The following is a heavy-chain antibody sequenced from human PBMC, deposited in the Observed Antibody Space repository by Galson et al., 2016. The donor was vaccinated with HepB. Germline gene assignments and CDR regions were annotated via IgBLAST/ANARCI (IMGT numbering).Heavy chain of an antibody. J-gene: IGHJ1*01. CDR3: ARDRPGIAALFAS. D-gene: IGHD6-6*01. V-gene: IGHV1-69*13. CDR2: ITPIFGAA. CDR1: GGSFSTYT. Sequence: SVKVSCKASGGSFSTYTTSWLRQAPGQGPEWMGGITPIFGAANYAQKFQGRVTMTADESTSTAYMELTSLSSEDTAVYYCARDRPGIAALFASWGQGTLVTVSS.